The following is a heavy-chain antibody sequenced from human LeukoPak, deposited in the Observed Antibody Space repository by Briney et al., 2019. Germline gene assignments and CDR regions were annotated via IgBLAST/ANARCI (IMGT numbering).Heavy chain of an antibody. J-gene: IGHJ6*02. CDR2: IYTSGST. D-gene: IGHD1-14*01. CDR1: GGSFSNYY. Sequence: SETLSLTCTVSGGSFSNYYWSWIRQPAGKGLEWIGRIYTSGSTNYNPSVKSRVTMSVDTSNNQFSLKLTSVTAADTAVYYCARQPPQYYGVDVWGQGTTVTVSS. CDR3: ARQPPQYYGVDV. V-gene: IGHV4-4*07.